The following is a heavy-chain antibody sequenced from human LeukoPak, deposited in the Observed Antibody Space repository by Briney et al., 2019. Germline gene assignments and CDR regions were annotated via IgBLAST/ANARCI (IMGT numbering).Heavy chain of an antibody. V-gene: IGHV3-23*01. Sequence: QRGGSLRLSCAASGFTFSSYAMTWVRQAPDKGLEWVSAISGSDGSTYYADSVKGRFTISRDDSQNTLYLQMNSLSAEDTAVYYCAKVETSGGANCYALDYWGQGTLVTASS. CDR1: GFTFSSYA. J-gene: IGHJ4*02. CDR2: ISGSDGST. D-gene: IGHD2-2*01. CDR3: AKVETSGGANCYALDY.